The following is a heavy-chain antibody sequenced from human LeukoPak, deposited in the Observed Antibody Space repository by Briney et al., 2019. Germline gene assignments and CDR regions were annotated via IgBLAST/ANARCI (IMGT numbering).Heavy chain of an antibody. J-gene: IGHJ4*02. CDR2: ITSGTTYI. Sequence: PGGSLRLSCAASGFTFSDYNMNWVRQSPEKGLEWVSSITSGTTYIYYADSVRGRFTLSRDNAKNSLYLQMNSLRAEDTAVYYCARAIGSTYFDCWGQGTLVTVSS. D-gene: IGHD1-26*01. V-gene: IGHV3-21*01. CDR1: GFTFSDYN. CDR3: ARAIGSTYFDC.